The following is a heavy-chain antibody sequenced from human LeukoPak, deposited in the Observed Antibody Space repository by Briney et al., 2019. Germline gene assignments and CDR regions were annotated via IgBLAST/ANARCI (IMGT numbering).Heavy chain of an antibody. CDR1: GGSISSSSYY. CDR3: ARRLVVGNSGYYFDY. CDR2: INYSGNT. D-gene: IGHD1-26*01. J-gene: IGHJ4*02. Sequence: PSETLSLTCTVSGGSISSSSYYWGWIRQPPGKGLEWIGSINYSGNTYYNPPLKSRVIISVDTSKNQFSLKLTSVTAADMAVYYCARRLVVGNSGYYFDYWGQGTLVTVSS. V-gene: IGHV4-39*01.